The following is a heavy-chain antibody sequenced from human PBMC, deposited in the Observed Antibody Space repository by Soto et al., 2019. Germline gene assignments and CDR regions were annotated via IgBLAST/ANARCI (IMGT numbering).Heavy chain of an antibody. CDR3: AKDIRSSGCYCSATLDY. CDR1: GFTFSRYG. V-gene: IGHV3-30*18. CDR2: ISSDGRNK. J-gene: IGHJ4*02. D-gene: IGHD6-25*01. Sequence: VGSLRLSCAASGFTFSRYGIHWVRQAPGKGLQWVAIISSDGRNKYYTDSVKGRFTISRDNSNNTLYLQMNSLRAEDTAVYYCAKDIRSSGCYCSATLDYWGQGTLVTVSS.